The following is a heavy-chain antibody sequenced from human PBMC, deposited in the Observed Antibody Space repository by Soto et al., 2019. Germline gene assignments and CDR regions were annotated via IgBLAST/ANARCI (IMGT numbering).Heavy chain of an antibody. D-gene: IGHD3-22*01. CDR3: AKDTYYYDSSGYAPFDY. CDR1: GFTFSSYA. J-gene: IGHJ4*02. Sequence: GGSLRLSCAASGFTFSSYAMSWVRQAPGKGLEWVSAISGSGGSTYYADSVKGRFTISRDNSKNTLYLQMNSLRAEDTAVYYCAKDTYYYDSSGYAPFDYWGQGTLVTVSS. CDR2: ISGSGGST. V-gene: IGHV3-23*01.